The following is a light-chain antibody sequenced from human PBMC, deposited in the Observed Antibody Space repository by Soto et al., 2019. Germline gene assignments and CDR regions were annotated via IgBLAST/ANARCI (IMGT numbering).Light chain of an antibody. V-gene: IGKV1-39*01. CDR3: QQSYSTPWT. Sequence: EIQMTQSPSSLSASVGERVTITCRASQSISSNLNCYQQKPGKAPKLLIYAASSLQSGVPSRFSGCGSGTDFTLTISSLQPEDFATYYCQQSYSTPWTFGQGTNVDIK. CDR2: AAS. CDR1: QSISSN. J-gene: IGKJ1*01.